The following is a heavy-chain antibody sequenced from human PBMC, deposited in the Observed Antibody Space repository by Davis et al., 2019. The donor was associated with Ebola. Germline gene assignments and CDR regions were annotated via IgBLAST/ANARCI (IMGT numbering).Heavy chain of an antibody. V-gene: IGHV3-49*04. CDR2: IRSKTYGGTT. D-gene: IGHD5-18*01. CDR3: TRDLKQPPPSYYYGMDV. CDR1: GFTFSSYA. Sequence: GESLKISCAASGFTFSSYAMNWVRQAPGKGLEWVGFIRSKTYGGTTKYAASVKGRFTISRDDSRSIAYLQMSSLETEGTAVYYCTRDLKQPPPSYYYGMDVWGQGTTVTVSS. J-gene: IGHJ6*02.